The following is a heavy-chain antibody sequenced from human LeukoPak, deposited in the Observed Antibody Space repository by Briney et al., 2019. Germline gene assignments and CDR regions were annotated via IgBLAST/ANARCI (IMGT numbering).Heavy chain of an antibody. CDR3: ARTPNVAVDY. V-gene: IGHV4-59*01. D-gene: IGHD2-15*01. CDR1: GGSTSSYY. J-gene: IGHJ4*02. Sequence: SETLSLTCTVSGGSTSSYYWSWIRQPPGKGLEWIGYIYYSGSTNYNPSLKSRVTISVDTSKNQFSLKLSSVTAADTAVYYCARTPNVAVDYWGQGTLVTVSS. CDR2: IYYSGST.